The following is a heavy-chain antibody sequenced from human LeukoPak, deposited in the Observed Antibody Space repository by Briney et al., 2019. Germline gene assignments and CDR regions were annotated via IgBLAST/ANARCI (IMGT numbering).Heavy chain of an antibody. D-gene: IGHD6-6*01. V-gene: IGHV1-2*02. CDR3: ARAMSIAARLQTIFDY. CDR2: INPNSGGT. CDR1: GYTFTGYY. J-gene: IGHJ4*02. Sequence: ASVKVSCKASGYTFTGYYMHWVRQAPGQGLEWMGWINPNSGGTNYAQKFQDRVTMTRDTSISTAYMELSRLRSDDTAVYYCARAMSIAARLQTIFDYWGQGTLVTVSS.